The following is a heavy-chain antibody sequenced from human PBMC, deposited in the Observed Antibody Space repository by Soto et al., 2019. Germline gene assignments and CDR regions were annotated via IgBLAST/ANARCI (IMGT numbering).Heavy chain of an antibody. J-gene: IGHJ5*02. Sequence: QVQLVQSGAEVKKPGASVKVSCKASGYTFNRHDINWMRQTTGQGLEWMGWMNPNTGHTNYAQKFQGRVTMTRDTSISTDYMELTNLRSEDTDIYYCASDMSTTWGQGTLVTVSS. CDR2: MNPNTGHT. D-gene: IGHD3-16*01. CDR1: GYTFNRHD. CDR3: ASDMSTT. V-gene: IGHV1-8*01.